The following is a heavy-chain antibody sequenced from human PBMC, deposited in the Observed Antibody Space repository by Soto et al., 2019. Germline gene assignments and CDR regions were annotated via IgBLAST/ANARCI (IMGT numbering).Heavy chain of an antibody. V-gene: IGHV4-39*01. D-gene: IGHD3-9*01. Sequence: SETLSLTCTVSGGSISSSSYYWGWIRQPPGKGLEWIGSIYYSGSTYYNPSLKSRVTISVDTSKNQFSLKLSSVTAADTAVYYCARRGVRYFDWSTLYYFDYWGQGTLVTVSS. CDR1: GGSISSSSYY. J-gene: IGHJ4*02. CDR2: IYYSGST. CDR3: ARRGVRYFDWSTLYYFDY.